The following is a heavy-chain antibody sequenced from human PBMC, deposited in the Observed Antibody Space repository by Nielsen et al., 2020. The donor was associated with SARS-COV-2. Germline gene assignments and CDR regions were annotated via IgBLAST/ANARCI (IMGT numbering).Heavy chain of an antibody. J-gene: IGHJ4*02. Sequence: GRFTISRDNSKSTLFLQMDSLTADDTAVYYCARLSNFWSGYNDYWGQGTLVIVSS. CDR3: ARLSNFWSGYNDY. V-gene: IGHV3-30*07. D-gene: IGHD3-3*01.